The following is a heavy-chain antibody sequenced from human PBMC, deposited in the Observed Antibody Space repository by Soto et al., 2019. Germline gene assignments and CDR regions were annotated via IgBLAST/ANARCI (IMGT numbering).Heavy chain of an antibody. V-gene: IGHV3-48*01. CDR1: GFTFSSYS. J-gene: IGHJ4*02. D-gene: IGHD3-22*01. Sequence: PGGSLRLSCAASGFTFSSYSMHWVRQAPGKGLEWVSYISPSSSSIYYADSVKGRFTISRDNAKNSLYLQMNSLRAEDTAVYYCARVAYYYASSGYFYWGQGTLVTVS. CDR3: ARVAYYYASSGYFY. CDR2: ISPSSSSI.